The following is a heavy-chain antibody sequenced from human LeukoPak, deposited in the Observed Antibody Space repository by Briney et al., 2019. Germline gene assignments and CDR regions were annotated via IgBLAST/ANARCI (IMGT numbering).Heavy chain of an antibody. CDR1: GFTFSSYA. D-gene: IGHD3-10*01. V-gene: IGHV3-23*01. Sequence: GGSLRLSCAASGFTFSSYAMSWVRQAPGKGLEWVSAISGSGGSTYYADSVKGRFTISRDNSKNTLYLQMNSLRAEDTAVYYCANGIPCYGSGFPFDYWGQGTLVTVSS. J-gene: IGHJ4*02. CDR2: ISGSGGST. CDR3: ANGIPCYGSGFPFDY.